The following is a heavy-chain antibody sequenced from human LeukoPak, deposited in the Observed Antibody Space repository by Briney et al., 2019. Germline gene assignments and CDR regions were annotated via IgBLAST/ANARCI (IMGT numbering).Heavy chain of an antibody. CDR1: GYTFTGYY. D-gene: IGHD2-15*01. CDR3: ARDKNGSPVDY. J-gene: IGHJ4*02. CDR2: INPNSGGT. Sequence: ASVKVSCKASGYTFTGYYMHWVRQSPGQGLEWMGRINPNSGGTNYAQKFQGRVTMTRDTSISTAYMELSRLRSDDTAVYYCARDKNGSPVDYWGQGTLVTVSS. V-gene: IGHV1-2*06.